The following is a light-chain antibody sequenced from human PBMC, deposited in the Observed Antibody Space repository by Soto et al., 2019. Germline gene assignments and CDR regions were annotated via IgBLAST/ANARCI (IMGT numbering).Light chain of an antibody. J-gene: IGLJ1*01. CDR2: GNS. CDR1: SSNIGAGYN. CDR3: QSYDSSLSTYV. V-gene: IGLV1-40*01. Sequence: QSVLTQPPSVSGAPGQRVTISCTGSSSNIGAGYNVHWYQQLPGTAPKLLIYGNSNRPSGVPDRFSASKSGTSASLAITGLQTEDEADYYCQSYDSSLSTYVFGTGTKAPS.